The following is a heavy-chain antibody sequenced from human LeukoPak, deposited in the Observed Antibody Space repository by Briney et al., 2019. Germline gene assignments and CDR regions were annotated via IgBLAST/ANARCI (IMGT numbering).Heavy chain of an antibody. J-gene: IGHJ5*02. V-gene: IGHV1-18*01. CDR1: GYTFTSYG. Sequence: ASVKVSCKASGYTFTSYGISWVRQAPGQGLEWMEWISAYNGNTNYAQKLQGRVTMTTDTSTSTAYMELRSLRSDDTAVYYCARGYCSSTSCYYPYNWFDPWGQGTLVTVSS. CDR3: ARGYCSSTSCYYPYNWFDP. CDR2: ISAYNGNT. D-gene: IGHD2-2*01.